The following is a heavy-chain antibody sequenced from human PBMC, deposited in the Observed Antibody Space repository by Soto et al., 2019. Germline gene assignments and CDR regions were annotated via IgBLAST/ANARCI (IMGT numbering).Heavy chain of an antibody. D-gene: IGHD3-9*01. Sequence: SETLSLTCTVSGGSISSYYWSWIRQPPGKGLEWIGYIYYSGSTNYNPSLKSRVTISVDTSKNQFSLKLSSVTAADTAVYYCARVPYDILTGYYWFDPWGQGTLVTVSS. J-gene: IGHJ5*02. V-gene: IGHV4-59*01. CDR3: ARVPYDILTGYYWFDP. CDR2: IYYSGST. CDR1: GGSISSYY.